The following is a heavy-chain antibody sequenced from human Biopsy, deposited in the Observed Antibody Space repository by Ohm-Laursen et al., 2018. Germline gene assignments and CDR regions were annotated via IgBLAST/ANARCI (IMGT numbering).Heavy chain of an antibody. D-gene: IGHD3-16*02. CDR2: VSGSGTTM. J-gene: IGHJ4*02. CDR1: GFTFSDYY. V-gene: IGHV3-11*01. CDR3: ARDGVGSYHDY. Sequence: SLRLSCSASGFTFSDYYMSWIRQAPGKGLEWLSYVSGSGTTMFYADSVKGRFTVSRDNAKNSLYLQMNSLTVEDTAVYYCARDGVGSYHDYWGQGTLVTVSS.